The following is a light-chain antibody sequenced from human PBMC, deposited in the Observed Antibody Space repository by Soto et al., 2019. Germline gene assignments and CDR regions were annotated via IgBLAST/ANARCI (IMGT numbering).Light chain of an antibody. CDR1: SSNIGAGYD. CDR2: GNT. J-gene: IGLJ1*01. CDR3: QAWDSSLSGYV. V-gene: IGLV1-40*01. Sequence: QSVLTQPPSVSGAPGQRVTISCTGSSSNIGAGYDVHWYQQLPGTAPKLLISGNTNRPSGVPDRFSGSKSGTSASLAITGLQAEDEAEYYCQAWDSSLSGYVFGTGTKLTVL.